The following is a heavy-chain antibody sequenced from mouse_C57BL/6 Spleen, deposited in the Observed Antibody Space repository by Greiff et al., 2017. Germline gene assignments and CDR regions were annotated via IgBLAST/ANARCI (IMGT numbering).Heavy chain of an antibody. D-gene: IGHD4-1*01. CDR3: ARLGLGHFDY. V-gene: IGHV1-85*01. J-gene: IGHJ2*01. CDR2: IYPRDGST. CDR1: GYTFTSYD. Sequence: VQLQQSGPELVKPGASVKLSCKASGYTFTSYDINWVKQRPGQGLEWIGWIYPRDGSTTYNEKFKGKATLTVDTSSSTAYMELHSLTSEDSAVYFCARLGLGHFDYWGQGTTLTVSS.